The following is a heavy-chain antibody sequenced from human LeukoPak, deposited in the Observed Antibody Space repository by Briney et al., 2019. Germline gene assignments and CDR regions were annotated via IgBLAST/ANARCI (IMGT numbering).Heavy chain of an antibody. CDR3: ARAGQWLVNYYYYYYMDV. J-gene: IGHJ6*03. Sequence: SVKVSCKASGGTFSSYAISWVRQAPGQGLEWMGGIIPIFGTANYAQKFQGRVTITADESTSTAYMELSRLRSDDTAVYYCARAGQWLVNYYYYYYMDVWGKGTTVTVSS. CDR2: IIPIFGTA. CDR1: GGTFSSYA. V-gene: IGHV1-69*13. D-gene: IGHD6-19*01.